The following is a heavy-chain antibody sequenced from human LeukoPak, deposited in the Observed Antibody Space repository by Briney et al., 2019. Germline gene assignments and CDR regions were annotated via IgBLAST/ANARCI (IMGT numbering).Heavy chain of an antibody. V-gene: IGHV4-38-2*02. CDR1: GYSISSGYY. CDR3: ARESKNSGYSYGQLNWFDP. J-gene: IGHJ5*02. D-gene: IGHD5-18*01. Sequence: PSETLSLTCTVSGYSISSGYYWGWIRQPPGKGLEWVGSIYHSGSTYYNPSLKSRVTISVDTSKNQFSLKLSSVTAADTAVYYCARESKNSGYSYGQLNWFDPWGQGTLVTVSS. CDR2: IYHSGST.